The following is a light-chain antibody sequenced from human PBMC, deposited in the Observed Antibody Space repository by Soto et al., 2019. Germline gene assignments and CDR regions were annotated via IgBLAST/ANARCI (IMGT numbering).Light chain of an antibody. CDR2: AAS. CDR3: QQRHGDPIT. CDR1: QGVDTS. V-gene: IGKV1-9*01. Sequence: ILLTQSPSSLSASVGVWVTITSRASQGVDTSLDWYQQKPGKAPKLLIYAASNIQSAVPSRFSGSGSRIHFTLTISSLQPEDFATYYCQQRHGDPITCGQGTRLEI. J-gene: IGKJ5*01.